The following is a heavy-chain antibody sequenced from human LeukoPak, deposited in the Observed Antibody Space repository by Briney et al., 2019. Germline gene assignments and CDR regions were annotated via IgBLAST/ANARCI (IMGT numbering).Heavy chain of an antibody. J-gene: IGHJ4*02. V-gene: IGHV3-23*01. CDR2: ITGTGTNT. D-gene: IGHD3-22*01. CDR3: AKDLHPASTSVVVEGGLDS. Sequence: GGSLRLSCAASGFSFSRHAMTWVRQAPGQGLEWVSTITGTGTNTYYGKSVKGRFTISRDNFNKTLYLAMHSLRAEDTGVYYCAKDLHPASTSVVVEGGLDSWGQGTLVSVSS. CDR1: GFSFSRHA.